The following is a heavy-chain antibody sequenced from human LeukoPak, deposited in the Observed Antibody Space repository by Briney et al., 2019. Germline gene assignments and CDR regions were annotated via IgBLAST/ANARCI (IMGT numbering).Heavy chain of an antibody. J-gene: IGHJ4*02. Sequence: GRSLRLSCAASGFTFNLYAMHWVRQAPGKGLEWVALMSYDGSNKYYTDSVKGRFSISRDNSKNTLYVQINNLRPEDTAVYYCARGDHYYDSSAFLDYWGQGTLVTDSS. V-gene: IGHV3-30*04. D-gene: IGHD3-22*01. CDR3: ARGDHYYDSSAFLDY. CDR1: GFTFNLYA. CDR2: MSYDGSNK.